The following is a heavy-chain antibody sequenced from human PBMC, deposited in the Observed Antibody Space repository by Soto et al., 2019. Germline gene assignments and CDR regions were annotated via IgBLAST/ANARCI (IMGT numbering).Heavy chain of an antibody. J-gene: IGHJ4*02. CDR1: GFTFSDHA. CDR3: AIDLWWYTH. V-gene: IGHV3-23*04. CDR2: ISGGGSGA. Sequence: VRLGESGGGVVQPGRSLRLSCTASGFTFSDHAMTWVRQAPGKGLEWLSGISGGGSGAYYADSVKGRFTVSRANSNNTLFLQMDSLRVEDTAVYYCAIDLWWYTHWGQGTLVTVSS. D-gene: IGHD2-15*01.